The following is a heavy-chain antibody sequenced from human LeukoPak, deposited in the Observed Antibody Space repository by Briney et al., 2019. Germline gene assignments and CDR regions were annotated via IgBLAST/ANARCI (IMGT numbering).Heavy chain of an antibody. V-gene: IGHV1-3*01. CDR2: INAGNGNT. CDR1: GYTFTSYA. D-gene: IGHD3-10*01. CDR3: ARDPLYYSGTGSYYDP. J-gene: IGHJ5*02. Sequence: ASVKFSCKASGYTFTSYAMHWGRQAPGQRLEWMGWINAGNGNTKYSQKLQGRVTITRDTSASTAYMELSSLRSEDTAVYYCARDPLYYSGTGSYYDPWGQGTLVTVSS.